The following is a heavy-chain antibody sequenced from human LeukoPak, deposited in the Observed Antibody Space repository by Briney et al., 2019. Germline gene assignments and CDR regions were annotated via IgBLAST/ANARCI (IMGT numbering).Heavy chain of an antibody. Sequence: GGSLRLSCAASGFIFSSYSMNWVRQAPGKGLEWLSYISSSSTTIYYADSVKGRFTISRDNAKNTLYLQMNSLKAEDTAVYYCARNRFPITGTTNNYYYMDVWGKGTTVTVSS. V-gene: IGHV3-48*04. CDR3: ARNRFPITGTTNNYYYMDV. D-gene: IGHD1-7*01. CDR1: GFIFSSYS. CDR2: ISSSSTTI. J-gene: IGHJ6*03.